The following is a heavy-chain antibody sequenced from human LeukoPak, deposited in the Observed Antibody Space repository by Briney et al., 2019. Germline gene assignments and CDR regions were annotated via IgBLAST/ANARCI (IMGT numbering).Heavy chain of an antibody. D-gene: IGHD4-11*01. CDR1: GFTFSTYW. CDR3: AREVTTGDY. V-gene: IGHV3-7*01. J-gene: IGHJ4*02. CDR2: INPDGTTE. Sequence: GGSPRLSCAASGFTFSTYWMSWVRQAPGKGLEWVASINPDGTTEHYVDSVKGRFTVSRDNAKNSLYLQMNSLRAEDTAVYYCAREVTTGDYWGQGTLVTVSS.